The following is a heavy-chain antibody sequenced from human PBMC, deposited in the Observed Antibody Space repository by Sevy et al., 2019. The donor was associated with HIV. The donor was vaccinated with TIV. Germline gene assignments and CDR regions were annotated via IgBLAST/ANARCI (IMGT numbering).Heavy chain of an antibody. CDR1: GFTFSSDS. V-gene: IGHV3-48*01. D-gene: IGHD3-22*01. Sequence: GGSLRLSCAASGFTFSSDSMNWVLQAPGKGLEWVSYISSSSSTIYYADSEKGRFTISRDNAKNSLYLQMNSLRAEDTAGYYCAREGATHYYGSSGYYGMDVWGQGTTVTVSS. J-gene: IGHJ6*02. CDR2: ISSSSSTI. CDR3: AREGATHYYGSSGYYGMDV.